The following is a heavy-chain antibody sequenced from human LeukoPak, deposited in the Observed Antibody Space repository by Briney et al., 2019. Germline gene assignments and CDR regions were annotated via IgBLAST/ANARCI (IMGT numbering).Heavy chain of an antibody. J-gene: IGHJ4*02. CDR2: INHSGST. Sequence: KPSETLSLTCAVYGGSFSGYYWSWIRQPPGKGLEWIGEINHSGSTNYNPSLKSRVTISVDTSKNQFSLKLSSVTAADTAVYYCARGPGYSSGWYRYWSQGTLVTVSS. CDR3: ARGPGYSSGWYRY. V-gene: IGHV4-34*01. D-gene: IGHD6-19*01. CDR1: GGSFSGYY.